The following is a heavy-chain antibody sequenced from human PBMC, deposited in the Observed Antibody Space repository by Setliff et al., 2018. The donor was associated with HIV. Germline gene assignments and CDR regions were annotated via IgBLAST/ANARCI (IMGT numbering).Heavy chain of an antibody. Sequence: GGSLRLSCAASGFTVSSNYMSWVRQAPGKGLEWVSVIYSGGSTYYADSVKSRFTISRDNSKNTLYLQMNSLRAEDTAVYYCARDLWFGELLPHGMDVWGQGTTVTVSS. V-gene: IGHV3-66*01. CDR2: IYSGGST. CDR3: ARDLWFGELLPHGMDV. CDR1: GFTVSSNY. J-gene: IGHJ6*02. D-gene: IGHD3-10*01.